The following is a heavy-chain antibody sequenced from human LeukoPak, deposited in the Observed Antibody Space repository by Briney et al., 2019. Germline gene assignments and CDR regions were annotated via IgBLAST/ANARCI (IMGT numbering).Heavy chain of an antibody. Sequence: SETLSLTCAVSGGSFSDYQWNWIRQSPGKGLEWLGKISHSGTTTYYPSLKSRVTISVDTSKNQFSLRLRSVTAADTAVYYCARGLVWRFLLDSRRDSFDIWGQGTTITVSS. CDR3: ARGLVWRFLLDSRRDSFDI. CDR2: ISHSGTT. CDR1: GGSFSDYQ. V-gene: IGHV4-34*01. D-gene: IGHD3-16*01. J-gene: IGHJ3*02.